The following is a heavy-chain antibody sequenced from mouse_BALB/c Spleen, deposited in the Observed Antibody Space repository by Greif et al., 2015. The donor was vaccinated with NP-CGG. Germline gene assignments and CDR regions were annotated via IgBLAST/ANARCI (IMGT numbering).Heavy chain of an antibody. CDR1: GFTFSSFG. V-gene: IGHV5-17*02. Sequence: EVQLQESEGGLVQPGGSRKLSCAASGFTFSSFGMHWVRQAPEKGLEWVAYISSGSSTIYYADTVKGRFTISRDNPKNTLFLQMTSLRSEDTAMYYCARYYGSSYDYWGQGTTLTVSS. CDR2: ISSGSSTI. CDR3: ARYYGSSYDY. J-gene: IGHJ2*01. D-gene: IGHD1-1*01.